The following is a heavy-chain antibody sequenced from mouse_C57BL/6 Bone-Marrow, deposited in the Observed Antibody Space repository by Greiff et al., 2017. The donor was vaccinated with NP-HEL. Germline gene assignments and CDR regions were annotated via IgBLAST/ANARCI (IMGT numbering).Heavy chain of an antibody. CDR1: GFTFSDFY. CDR3: ARDSGDLYFDV. J-gene: IGHJ1*03. CDR2: SRNEANDYTS. Sequence: EVQRVESGGGLVQSGRSLRLSCATSGFTFSDFYMEWVRQAPGKGLEWIAASRNEANDYTSEYSASVKGTFIVSRDTSQSILYRQMNALRAKDTAIYYCARDSGDLYFDVWGTGTTVTVSA. V-gene: IGHV7-1*01.